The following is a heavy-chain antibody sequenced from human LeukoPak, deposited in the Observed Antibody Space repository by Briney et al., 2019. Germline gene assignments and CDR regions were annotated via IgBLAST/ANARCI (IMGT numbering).Heavy chain of an antibody. CDR3: ARLRVPATSFDP. J-gene: IGHJ5*02. V-gene: IGHV4-59*08. Sequence: PSQTLSLTCTVSGGSISTYYWSWIRQPPGKGLEWIGYIHYSGSTSYNPSLKSRVTISVDTSKNQFSLKLNSVTAADTAVYYCARLRVPATSFDPWGQGTLVTVSS. CDR2: IHYSGST. CDR1: GGSISTYY. D-gene: IGHD2-2*01.